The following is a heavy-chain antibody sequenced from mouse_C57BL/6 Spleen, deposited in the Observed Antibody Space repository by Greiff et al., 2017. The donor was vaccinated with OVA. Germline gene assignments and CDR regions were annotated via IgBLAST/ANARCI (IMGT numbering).Heavy chain of an antibody. Sequence: QVQLQQPGAELVRPGTSVKLSCKASGYTFTSYWMHWVKQRPGQGLEWIGVIDPSDSYTNYNQKFKGKATLTVDTSSSTAYLQLRSLTSEYSAVYYGARCDLYGNPYYYAMDYWGQGTSVTVSS. J-gene: IGHJ4*01. CDR3: ARCDLYGNPYYYAMDY. CDR1: GYTFTSYW. D-gene: IGHD2-1*01. CDR2: IDPSDSYT. V-gene: IGHV1-59*01.